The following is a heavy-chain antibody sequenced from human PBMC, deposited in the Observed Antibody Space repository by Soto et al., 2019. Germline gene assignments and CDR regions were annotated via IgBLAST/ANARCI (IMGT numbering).Heavy chain of an antibody. Sequence: QVQLVESGGGVVQPGRSLRLSCAASGFTFSSYGMHWVRQAPGKGLEWVAVIWYDGSNKYYADSVKGRFTISRDNSKNTMYRQKNNLRAEDTVLYYCARSYYYDSSGYYRSFFQHWGQGTLVTVSS. CDR2: IWYDGSNK. J-gene: IGHJ1*01. CDR1: GFTFSSYG. D-gene: IGHD3-22*01. V-gene: IGHV3-33*01. CDR3: ARSYYYDSSGYYRSFFQH.